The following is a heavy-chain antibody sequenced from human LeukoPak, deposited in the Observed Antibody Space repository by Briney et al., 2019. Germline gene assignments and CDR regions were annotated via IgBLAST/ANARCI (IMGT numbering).Heavy chain of an antibody. CDR3: ASGRIPTSFDY. J-gene: IGHJ4*02. V-gene: IGHV4-59*08. Sequence: SETLSLTCTVSGGSTSSDYWSWIRQSPGKGLEWVGYVYNSGDTGKNPSLKSRVTILLDTSKNQCSLKLTSVSAADTAVYYCASGRIPTSFDYWGQGTLVTVSS. CDR2: VYNSGDT. D-gene: IGHD2-2*02. CDR1: GGSTSSDY.